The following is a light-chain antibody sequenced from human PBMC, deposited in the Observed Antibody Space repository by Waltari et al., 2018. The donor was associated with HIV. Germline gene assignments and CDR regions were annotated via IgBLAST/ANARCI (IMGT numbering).Light chain of an antibody. Sequence: DVVMTQSPLSLPVTPGQPASISCRSSQSLVYSDGNTYLSWFQQRPGQSPRRLIYKVSNRDSGVPDRFSGSGSGTDFTLKSSRVEAEDVGVYYGMQGTHWPVAFGQGTKVEI. CDR2: KVS. CDR3: MQGTHWPVA. J-gene: IGKJ1*01. V-gene: IGKV2-30*01. CDR1: QSLVYSDGNTY.